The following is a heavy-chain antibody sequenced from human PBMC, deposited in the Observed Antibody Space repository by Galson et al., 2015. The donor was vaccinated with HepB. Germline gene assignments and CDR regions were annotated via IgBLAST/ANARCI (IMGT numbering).Heavy chain of an antibody. CDR2: FNPSNGNT. CDR3: IREAAGGHFDY. Sequence: SVKVSCKASGYTFTSYHINWVRQAPGQGLEWVGTFNPSNGNTNYAQKFQGRVTMTRDTSTSTVYMELSSLKSDGTALYYCIREAAGGHFDYWGQGTLVTVSS. J-gene: IGHJ4*02. D-gene: IGHD6-13*01. V-gene: IGHV1-46*03. CDR1: GYTFTSYH.